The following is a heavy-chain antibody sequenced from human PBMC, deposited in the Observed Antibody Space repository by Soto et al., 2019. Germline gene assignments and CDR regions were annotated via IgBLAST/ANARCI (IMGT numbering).Heavy chain of an antibody. CDR3: ARASGSSYLFDP. D-gene: IGHD1-26*01. V-gene: IGHV1-24*01. CDR2: FDPEDGET. J-gene: IGHJ5*02. CDR1: GYTLTELS. Sequence: ASVKVSCKVSGYTLTELSMHWVRQAPGKGLEWMGGFDPEDGETIYAQKLQGRVTMTTDTSTSTAYMELRSLRSDDTAVYYCARASGSSYLFDPWGQGTLVTGSS.